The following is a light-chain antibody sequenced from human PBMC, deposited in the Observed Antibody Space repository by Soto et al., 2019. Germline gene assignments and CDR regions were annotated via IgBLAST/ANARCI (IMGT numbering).Light chain of an antibody. CDR3: QQYAPSRT. J-gene: IGKJ1*01. V-gene: IGKV3-20*01. Sequence: EIVLTQSPGTLSLSPGERATLSCRASQTVSNNYLAWYQQKPGQAPRLLIYAASGRATAIPDRFSGSGSGTDFTLTISRLEPEDFAVYYCQQYAPSRTFGQGTKVEIK. CDR1: QTVSNNY. CDR2: AAS.